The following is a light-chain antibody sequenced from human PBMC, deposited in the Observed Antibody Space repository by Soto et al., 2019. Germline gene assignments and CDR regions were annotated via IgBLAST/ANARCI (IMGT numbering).Light chain of an antibody. J-gene: IGKJ1*01. CDR3: QQYSVYWT. CDR1: ESIRTW. CDR2: DAS. V-gene: IGKV1-5*01. Sequence: IRMTQSPCTLSSSLGYIFAVTCRASESIRTWLAWYQHKPGKAPKVLIYDASSWAGGVPSRFTGSGSGTEFTLTINSLQTDDFATYYCQQYSVYWTFGQGTKVDIK.